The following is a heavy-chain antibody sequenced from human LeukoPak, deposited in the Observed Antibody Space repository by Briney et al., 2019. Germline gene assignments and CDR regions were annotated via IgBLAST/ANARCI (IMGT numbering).Heavy chain of an antibody. J-gene: IGHJ4*02. D-gene: IGHD6-13*01. CDR2: IANDGRDR. CDR3: VKDMKIKAAGYYFDY. CDR1: GFTFSDYG. Sequence: GGSLRLSCAASGFTFSDYGMHWVRQAPGKGLEWVAGIANDGRDRKYADYVRGRFTISRDNSKNTLYLQMNSLRAEDTAVFYCVKDMKIKAAGYYFDYWGQGTLVTVSS. V-gene: IGHV3-30*18.